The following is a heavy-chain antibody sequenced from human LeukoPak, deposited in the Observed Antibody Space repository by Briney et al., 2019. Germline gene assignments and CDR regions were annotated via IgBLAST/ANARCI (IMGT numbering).Heavy chain of an antibody. V-gene: IGHV3-53*01. CDR3: AKEGYSRGYYSYYYMDV. D-gene: IGHD6-13*01. Sequence: GGSLRLSCTVSGFTVSSNSMSWVRQAPGKGLEWVSFIFSSTHYSDSVKGRFTISRDNSKNTLYLQMNSLRAEDTAVYYCAKEGYSRGYYSYYYMDVWGKGTTVTVSS. CDR2: IFSST. J-gene: IGHJ6*03. CDR1: GFTVSSNS.